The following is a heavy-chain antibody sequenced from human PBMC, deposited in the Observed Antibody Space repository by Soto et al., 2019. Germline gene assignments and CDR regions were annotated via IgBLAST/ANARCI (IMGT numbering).Heavy chain of an antibody. CDR1: GFTFSSYA. D-gene: IGHD3-9*01. J-gene: IGHJ4*02. CDR3: VKALRYFDWLPDFDY. Sequence: PGGSLRLSCEASGFTFSSYAMHWVRQAPGKGLEYVSAISSNGGSTYYADSVKGRFTISRDNSKNTLYLQMSSLRAEDTAVYYCVKALRYFDWLPDFDYWGQGTLVTVSS. CDR2: ISSNGGST. V-gene: IGHV3-64D*06.